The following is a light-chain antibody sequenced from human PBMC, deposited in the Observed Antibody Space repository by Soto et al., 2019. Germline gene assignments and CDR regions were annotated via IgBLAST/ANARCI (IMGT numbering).Light chain of an antibody. CDR2: DAS. V-gene: IGKV3-20*01. Sequence: EIVLTHSPDTLSLSPGERATLFCRASQSVRNNYLAWYQQKPGQAPRFLIYDASSRATGIPDRFSGSGSGTDFTLTISRLEPEDFALYYCQQYGSTPLTCGGGTKVDIK. CDR1: QSVRNNY. J-gene: IGKJ4*01. CDR3: QQYGSTPLT.